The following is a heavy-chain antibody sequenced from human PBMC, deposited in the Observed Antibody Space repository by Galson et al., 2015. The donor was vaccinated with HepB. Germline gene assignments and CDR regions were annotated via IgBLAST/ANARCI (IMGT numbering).Heavy chain of an antibody. CDR3: ARGRYCSSTSCWDWFDP. D-gene: IGHD2-2*01. J-gene: IGHJ5*02. V-gene: IGHV1-18*01. CDR1: TSYG. CDR2: ISAYNGNT. Sequence: TSYGISWVRQAPGQGLEWMGWISAYNGNTNYAQKLQGRVTMTTDTSTSTAYMELRSLRSDDTAVYYCARGRYCSSTSCWDWFDPWGQGTLVTVSS.